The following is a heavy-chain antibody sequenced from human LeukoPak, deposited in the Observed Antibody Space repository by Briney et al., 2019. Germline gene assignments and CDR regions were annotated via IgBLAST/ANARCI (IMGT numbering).Heavy chain of an antibody. Sequence: PGRSLRLSCAASGFSFSAYAMHWVRQTPGKGMEWVGFIRNKAYGGTTGYAASVKDRFTISRDDSKSIAYLQMNSLKTEDTAVYYCTRALTTVTTGGVVWGKGTTVTVSS. J-gene: IGHJ6*04. CDR3: TRALTTVTTGGVV. CDR2: IRNKAYGGTT. V-gene: IGHV3-49*04. CDR1: GFSFSAYA. D-gene: IGHD4-11*01.